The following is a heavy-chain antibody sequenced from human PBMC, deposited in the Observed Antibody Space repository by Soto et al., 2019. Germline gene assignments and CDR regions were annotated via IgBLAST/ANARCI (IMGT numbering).Heavy chain of an antibody. Sequence: EVQLLESGGGLVQPGGSLRLSCAASGFTFSSYAMSWVRQAPGKGLDWVSAISVSVGSTYYADSVKGRFTISRDNSKNTLYLQMNSLRAEDTAAYYCAKVERAVAGIIDWGQGTLVTVSS. CDR2: ISVSVGST. D-gene: IGHD6-19*01. CDR3: AKVERAVAGIID. CDR1: GFTFSSYA. V-gene: IGHV3-23*01. J-gene: IGHJ4*02.